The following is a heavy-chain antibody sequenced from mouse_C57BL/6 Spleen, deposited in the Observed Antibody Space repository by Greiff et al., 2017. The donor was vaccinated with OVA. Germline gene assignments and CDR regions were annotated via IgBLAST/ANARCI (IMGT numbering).Heavy chain of an antibody. CDR1: GYAFSSSW. CDR2: IYPGDGDT. V-gene: IGHV1-82*01. Sequence: QVQLKESGPELVKPGASVKLSCKASGYAFSSSWMNWVKQRPGKGLEWIGRIYPGDGDTNYNGKFKGKATLTADKSSSTAYMQLSSLTSEDAAVYFCARDWDALFAYWGQGTLVTVSA. D-gene: IGHD4-1*01. CDR3: ARDWDALFAY. J-gene: IGHJ3*01.